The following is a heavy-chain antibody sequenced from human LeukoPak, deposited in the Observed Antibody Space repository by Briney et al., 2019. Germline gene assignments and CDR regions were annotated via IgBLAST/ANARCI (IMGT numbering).Heavy chain of an antibody. V-gene: IGHV3-21*01. J-gene: IGHJ4*02. D-gene: IGHD2-2*01. CDR1: GFTFSSYS. CDR2: ISSSSSYI. CDR3: ARAYRPLSSTAAIFSLDY. Sequence: GGSLRLSCAASGFTFSSYSMNWVRQAPGKGLEWVSSISSSSSYIYYADSVKGRFTISRDNAKNSLYLQMNSLRAEDTAVYYCARAYRPLSSTAAIFSLDYWGQGTLVTVSS.